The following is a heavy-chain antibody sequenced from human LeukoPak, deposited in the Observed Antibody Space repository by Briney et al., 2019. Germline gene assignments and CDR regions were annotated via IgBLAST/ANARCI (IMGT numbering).Heavy chain of an antibody. CDR3: ARVVASTPIDS. J-gene: IGHJ4*02. CDR1: GYSIISDYF. D-gene: IGHD2-15*01. V-gene: IGHV4-38-2*02. CDR2: IFHSGDV. Sequence: SETLSLTCIVSGYSIISDYFWGWVRQPPGKGPEWIGSIFHSGDVYYNPSLKSRVTLSVDPSKNRFSLKLTSVTAADTAIYYCARVVASTPIDSWGQGTLVTVSS.